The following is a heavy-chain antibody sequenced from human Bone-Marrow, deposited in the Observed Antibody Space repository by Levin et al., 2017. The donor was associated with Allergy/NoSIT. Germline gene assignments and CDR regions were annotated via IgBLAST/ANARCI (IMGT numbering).Heavy chain of an antibody. J-gene: IGHJ5*02. CDR2: ISGSGGST. Sequence: GGSLRLSCAASGFTFSSYAMSWVRQAPGKGLEWVSAISGSGGSTYYADSVKGRFTISRDNSKNTLYLQMNSLRAEDTAVYYCAKDPLTAAGTPNWFDPWGQGTLVTVSS. CDR1: GFTFSSYA. V-gene: IGHV3-23*01. D-gene: IGHD6-13*01. CDR3: AKDPLTAAGTPNWFDP.